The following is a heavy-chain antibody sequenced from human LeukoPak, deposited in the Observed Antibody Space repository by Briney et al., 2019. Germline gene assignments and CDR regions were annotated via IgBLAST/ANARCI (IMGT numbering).Heavy chain of an antibody. CDR3: ARVHHFAIAVGGTYADDY. D-gene: IGHD6-19*01. V-gene: IGHV1-69*04. Sequence: SVKVSCKASGSTFTSYAISWVRHAPGQGLEWMGMIIPSLGITNYAQKFQGRVTITTDKSTSTASMELHSQSSEDTAVYYCARVHHFAIAVGGTYADDYWGQGTLVTVSS. J-gene: IGHJ4*02. CDR1: GSTFTSYA. CDR2: IIPSLGIT.